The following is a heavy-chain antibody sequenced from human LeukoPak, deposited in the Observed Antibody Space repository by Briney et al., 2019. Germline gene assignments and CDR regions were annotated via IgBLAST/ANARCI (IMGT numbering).Heavy chain of an antibody. CDR1: GYTFTSYA. CDR3: ARVCWFGCSGGSSSWAFDI. J-gene: IGHJ3*02. V-gene: IGHV7-4-1*02. Sequence: ASVKVSCKASGYTFTSYAMNWVRQAPGQGLEWMGWINTNTGNPTYAQGFTGRFVFSLDTSVSTAYLQISSLKAEDTAVYYCARVCWFGCSGGSSSWAFDIWGQGTMVTVSS. CDR2: INTNTGNP. D-gene: IGHD2-15*01.